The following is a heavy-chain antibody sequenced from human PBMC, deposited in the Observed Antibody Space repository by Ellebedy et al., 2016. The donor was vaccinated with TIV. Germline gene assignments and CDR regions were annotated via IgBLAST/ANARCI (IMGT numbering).Heavy chain of an antibody. CDR3: ARVRGSVDY. J-gene: IGHJ4*02. CDR2: ISSGSGYT. Sequence: PGGSLRLSCAASGFTFSDYYMIWIRQAPGKGLEWISYISSGSGYTKYADSVKGRFTISRDNAKNSLYLQMNSLRAEDTAVYYCARVRGSVDYWGQGTLVTVSS. CDR1: GFTFSDYY. V-gene: IGHV3-11*06. D-gene: IGHD3-10*01.